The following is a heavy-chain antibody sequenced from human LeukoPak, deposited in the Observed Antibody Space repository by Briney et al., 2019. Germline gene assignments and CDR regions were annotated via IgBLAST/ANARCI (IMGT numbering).Heavy chain of an antibody. Sequence: SETLSLTCSVSGGSISSSSYYWSWIRQPPGKGLEWIGYIYYSGSTYYNPSLKSRVTISVDTSKNQFSLKLSSVTAADTAVYYCARTHYGDYHYYYYGMDVWGQGTTVTVSS. D-gene: IGHD4-17*01. V-gene: IGHV4-30-4*01. CDR3: ARTHYGDYHYYYYGMDV. J-gene: IGHJ6*02. CDR1: GGSISSSSYY. CDR2: IYYSGST.